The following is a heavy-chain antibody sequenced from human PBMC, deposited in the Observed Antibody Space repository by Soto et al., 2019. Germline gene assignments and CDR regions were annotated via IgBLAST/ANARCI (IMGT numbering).Heavy chain of an antibody. J-gene: IGHJ4*02. CDR3: ARKGYSSSPRVYYFDY. D-gene: IGHD6-6*01. CDR2: INAGNGNT. Sequence: ASVKVSCKASGYTFTSYAMHWVRQAPGQRLEWMGWINAGNGNTKYSQKFQGRVTITRDTSASTAYMELSSLRSEDTAVYYCARKGYSSSPRVYYFDYWGQGTLVTVSS. V-gene: IGHV1-3*01. CDR1: GYTFTSYA.